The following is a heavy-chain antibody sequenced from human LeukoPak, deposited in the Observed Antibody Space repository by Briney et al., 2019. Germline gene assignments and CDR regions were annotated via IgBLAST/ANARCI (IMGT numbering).Heavy chain of an antibody. Sequence: SETLSLTCTVSGGSISSYYWSWIRQPPGKGLEWIGYIYYSGSTNYNPSLKSRVTISVDTSKNQFSLKLSSVTAADTAVYYCARNRLRKYYFDYWGQGTLVTVSS. J-gene: IGHJ4*02. V-gene: IGHV4-59*01. D-gene: IGHD4-17*01. CDR3: ARNRLRKYYFDY. CDR2: IYYSGST. CDR1: GGSISSYY.